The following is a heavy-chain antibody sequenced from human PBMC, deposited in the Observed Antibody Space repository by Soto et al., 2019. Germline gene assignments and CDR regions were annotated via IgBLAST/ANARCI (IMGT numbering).Heavy chain of an antibody. J-gene: IGHJ6*02. D-gene: IGHD6-13*01. V-gene: IGHV6-1*01. CDR1: GDSVSSNSAA. CDR3: ARMPAAGTDYYYGMDV. CDR2: TYYRSKWYN. Sequence: KQSQTLSLTCAISGDSVSSNSAAWNWIRQSPSRGLEWLGRTYYRSKWYNDYAVSVKSRITINPDTSKNQFSLQLNSVTPEDTAVYYCARMPAAGTDYYYGMDVWGQGTTVTVSS.